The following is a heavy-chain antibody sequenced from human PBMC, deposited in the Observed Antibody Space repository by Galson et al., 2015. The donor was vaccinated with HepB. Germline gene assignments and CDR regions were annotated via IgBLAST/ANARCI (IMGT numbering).Heavy chain of an antibody. D-gene: IGHD3-22*01. CDR2: INHGGST. CDR1: GDSFNDYF. CDR3: ARVRELLAESSGYYYFLH. Sequence: ETLSLTCGVSGDSFNDYFWSWIRQTPGKGLEWIGEINHGGSTNYNPSLKGRVTISVDASKNQFSLKLTSVTAADTAVYYCARVRELLAESSGYYYFLHWGQGTLVTVSS. J-gene: IGHJ1*01. V-gene: IGHV4-34*01.